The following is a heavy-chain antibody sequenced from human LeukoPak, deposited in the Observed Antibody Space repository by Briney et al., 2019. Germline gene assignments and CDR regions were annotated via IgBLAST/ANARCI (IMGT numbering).Heavy chain of an antibody. D-gene: IGHD6-6*01. CDR3: ARSYSSASNSLYNY. V-gene: IGHV3-74*01. CDR1: GFTFSSCW. J-gene: IGHJ4*02. Sequence: GGSLRLSCAASGFTFSSCWMHWVRQAPGKGRVWVSRINGDGSRTIYADSVKGRFTIYRDNAKITFYLQMNSLRAEGTAVYYCARSYSSASNSLYNYWGQGTLVTVSS. CDR2: INGDGSRT.